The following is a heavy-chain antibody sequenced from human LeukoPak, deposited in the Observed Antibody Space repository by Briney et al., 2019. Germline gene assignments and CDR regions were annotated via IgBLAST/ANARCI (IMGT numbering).Heavy chain of an antibody. J-gene: IGHJ4*02. Sequence: SLRLSCAAXGFTFSSYAMSWVRQAPGKGLEWVSAISGSGGSTYYADSVKGRFTISRDNSKTPLYLQMNSLRAEDTAVYYCAKDPLGIVVVPAAAPDDYWGQGTLVTVSS. CDR3: AKDPLGIVVVPAAAPDDY. CDR1: GFTFSSYA. V-gene: IGHV3-23*01. CDR2: ISGSGGST. D-gene: IGHD2-2*03.